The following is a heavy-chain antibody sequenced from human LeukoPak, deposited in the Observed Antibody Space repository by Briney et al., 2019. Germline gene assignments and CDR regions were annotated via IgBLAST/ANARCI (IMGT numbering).Heavy chain of an antibody. CDR1: GFTFDVYA. CDR3: AKDGRRYYDSSGYYSYYYYMDV. Sequence: PGRSLRLSCAASGFTFDVYAMHWVRQAPGKGLEWVSGISWNSGSIGYADSVKGRFTISRDNAKNSLYLQMNSLRAEDTALYYCAKDGRRYYDSSGYYSYYYYMDVWGKGTTVTVSS. D-gene: IGHD3-22*01. J-gene: IGHJ6*03. CDR2: ISWNSGSI. V-gene: IGHV3-9*01.